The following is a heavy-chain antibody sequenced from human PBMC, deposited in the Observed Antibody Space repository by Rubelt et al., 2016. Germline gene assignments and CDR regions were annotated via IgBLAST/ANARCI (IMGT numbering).Heavy chain of an antibody. J-gene: IGHJ4*02. V-gene: IGHV3-33*01. D-gene: IGHD3-10*01. CDR2: IWYVGSNK. CDR3: ARGPYGSGSYYNVRERFY. Sequence: APGKGLEWVAVIWYVGSNKYYADSVKGRFTISRDNAKNTLSLQMNSLRAEDTAVYYCARGPYGSGSYYNVRERFYWGQGTLVTVSS.